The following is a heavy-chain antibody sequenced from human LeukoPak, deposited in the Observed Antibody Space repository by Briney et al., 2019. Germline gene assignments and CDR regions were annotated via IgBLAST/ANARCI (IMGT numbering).Heavy chain of an antibody. J-gene: IGHJ4*02. CDR1: GFTFSNYA. V-gene: IGHV3-23*01. D-gene: IGHD1-26*01. CDR3: AKNGGSDPRSFEY. Sequence: GGSLRLPCAASGFTFSNYAMSWVRQAPGKGLEWVSAIRGSGDSTYYADSVKGRFTISRDNSKNTLYLQMNSLRAEDTAVYYCAKNGGSDPRSFEYWGQGTLVTVSS. CDR2: IRGSGDST.